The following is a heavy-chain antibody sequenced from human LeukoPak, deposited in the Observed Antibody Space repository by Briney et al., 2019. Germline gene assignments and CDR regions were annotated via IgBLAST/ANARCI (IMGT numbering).Heavy chain of an antibody. V-gene: IGHV3-48*02. CDR3: ARDKGQWLVRTNAFDV. D-gene: IGHD6-19*01. CDR1: GFTFSTYN. CDR2: ISSSSNTM. Sequence: GGSQRLPCVASGFTFSTYNMLWVHQAPGKALEGLSYISSSSNTMYYADSVKGRFTSSRDNAKNSLFLQMNSLRDEDTAVYFCARDKGQWLVRTNAFDVWGQGTMVTVSS. J-gene: IGHJ3*01.